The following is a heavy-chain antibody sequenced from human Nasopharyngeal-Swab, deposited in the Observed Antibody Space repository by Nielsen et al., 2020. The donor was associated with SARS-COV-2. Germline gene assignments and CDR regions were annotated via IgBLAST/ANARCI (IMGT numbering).Heavy chain of an antibody. J-gene: IGHJ4*02. CDR1: GFTFSSYD. V-gene: IGHV3-13*01. Sequence: GESLKISCAASGFTFSSYDMHWVRQATGKGLEWVSTLGTAGDTYYADSVKGRFTISRDNSKNTLYLQMNSLRAEDTAVYYCAKKTVGTYPFDYWGQGTLVTLSS. CDR2: LGTAGDT. D-gene: IGHD3-16*02. CDR3: AKKTVGTYPFDY.